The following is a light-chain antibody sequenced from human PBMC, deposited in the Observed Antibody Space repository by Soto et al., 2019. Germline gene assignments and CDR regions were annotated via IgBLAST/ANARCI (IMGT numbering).Light chain of an antibody. CDR2: DYY. Sequence: DIQMTQSPSTLSASVGDRVTITCRASQSISSWLAWYQQKPGKDPKLLIYDYYNLESGVPSRFSGSGSGTEFTLTIRSMQPDDFATYYCQQYNSYSATFGQGTKVDIK. CDR3: QQYNSYSAT. J-gene: IGKJ1*01. V-gene: IGKV1-5*01. CDR1: QSISSW.